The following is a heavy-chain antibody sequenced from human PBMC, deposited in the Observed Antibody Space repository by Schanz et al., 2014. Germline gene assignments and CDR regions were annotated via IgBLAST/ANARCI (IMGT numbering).Heavy chain of an antibody. CDR1: GYTFTSDS. D-gene: IGHD3-10*01. J-gene: IGHJ4*02. CDR2: ISPYNGNT. V-gene: IGHV1-18*04. Sequence: QVQLVQSGAEVKKPGASVKVSCKASGYTFTSDSMHWVRQAPGQGLEWMGWISPYNGNTNYAQKLQGRVTMTADTSTSTAYMELSSLTSEDTAVHYCARGRGFYDYWGQGTLVTVSS. CDR3: ARGRGFYDY.